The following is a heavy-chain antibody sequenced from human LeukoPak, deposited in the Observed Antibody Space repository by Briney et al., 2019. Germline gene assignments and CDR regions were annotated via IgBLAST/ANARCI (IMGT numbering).Heavy chain of an antibody. CDR3: ARGGSVGSYYYFDY. D-gene: IGHD1-26*01. CDR1: GFAVRNTY. CDR2: IYSGGNT. V-gene: IGHV3-53*01. J-gene: IGHJ4*02. Sequence: GGSLRLSCAASGFAVRNTYMTWVRQAPGKGLEWVSVIYSGGNTYYADSVKGRFTTSRDNSKNTLFLQMNSLRAEDTAVYFCARGGSVGSYYYFDYWGQGTLVTVSS.